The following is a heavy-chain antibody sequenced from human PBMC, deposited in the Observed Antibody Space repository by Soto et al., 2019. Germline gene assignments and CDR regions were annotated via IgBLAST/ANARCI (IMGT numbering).Heavy chain of an antibody. V-gene: IGHV4-30-4*01. D-gene: IGHD2-15*01. CDR3: ARAVVVAGLYYFDY. CDR2: IYYSGST. CDR1: GGSISSGDYY. J-gene: IGHJ4*02. Sequence: QVQLQESGPGLVKPSQTLSLTCTVSGGSISSGDYYWSWIRQPPGKGLEWIGYIYYSGSTYYIPSLKSRVTISVATSKNQFSRKLSSVTAGDTAVYYCARAVVVAGLYYFDYWGQGTLVTVSS.